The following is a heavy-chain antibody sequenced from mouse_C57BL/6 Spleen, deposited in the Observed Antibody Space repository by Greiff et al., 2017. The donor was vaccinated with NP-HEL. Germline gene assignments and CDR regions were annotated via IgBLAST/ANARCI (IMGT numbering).Heavy chain of an antibody. V-gene: IGHV5-4*01. D-gene: IGHD1-1*01. CDR3: ARDRGSSYHYFDY. J-gene: IGHJ2*01. Sequence: EVKVVESGGGLVKPGGSLKLSCAASGFTFSSYAMSWVRQTPEKRLEWVATISDGGSYTYYPDNVKGRFTISRDNAKNNLYLQMSHLKSEDAAMYYCARDRGSSYHYFDYWGQGTTLTVSS. CDR1: GFTFSSYA. CDR2: ISDGGSYT.